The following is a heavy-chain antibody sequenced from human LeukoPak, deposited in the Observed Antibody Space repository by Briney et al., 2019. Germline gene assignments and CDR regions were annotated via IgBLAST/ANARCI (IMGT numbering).Heavy chain of an antibody. CDR2: IKQDGSEK. J-gene: IGHJ4*02. CDR1: GFTFSSYW. CDR3: VRTGVLWWGRRVCYFDY. V-gene: IGHV3-7*01. D-gene: IGHD2-21*01. Sequence: GGSLRLSCAASGFTFSSYWMSWVRQAPGKGLEWVANIKQDGSEKYCVDSVKGRFTISRDNAKNSLYLQLNSLRAEDTAVYYCVRTGVLWWGRRVCYFDYWGQGTLVTVSS.